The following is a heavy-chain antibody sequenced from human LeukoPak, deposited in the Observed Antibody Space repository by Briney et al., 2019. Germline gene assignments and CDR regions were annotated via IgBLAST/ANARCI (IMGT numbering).Heavy chain of an antibody. Sequence: SETLSLTCTVSGASISSYYWSWIRQPAGKGLEWIGRIYTSGSTNYNPSLKSRVTMSVDTSKNQFSLKLSSVTAADTAVYYCARHGDSYGPTYYYYMDVCSKGTTVTVSS. CDR2: IYTSGST. D-gene: IGHD5-18*01. CDR3: ARHGDSYGPTYYYYMDV. CDR1: GASISSYY. J-gene: IGHJ6*03. V-gene: IGHV4-4*07.